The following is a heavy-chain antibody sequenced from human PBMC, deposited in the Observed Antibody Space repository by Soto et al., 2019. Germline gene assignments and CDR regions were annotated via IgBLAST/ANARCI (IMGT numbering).Heavy chain of an antibody. CDR3: ARVNCSSTSCPIRYYFDY. D-gene: IGHD2-2*01. J-gene: IGHJ4*02. Sequence: GGSLRLSCAASGFTFSSYAMHWVRQAPGKGLEWVAVISYDGSNKYYADSVKGRFTISRDNSKNTLYLQMNSLRAEDTAVYYCARVNCSSTSCPIRYYFDYWGQGTLVTVSS. CDR2: ISYDGSNK. CDR1: GFTFSSYA. V-gene: IGHV3-30-3*01.